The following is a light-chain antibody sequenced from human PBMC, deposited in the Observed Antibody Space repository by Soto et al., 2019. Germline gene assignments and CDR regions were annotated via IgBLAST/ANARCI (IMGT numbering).Light chain of an antibody. J-gene: IGKJ1*01. V-gene: IGKV1-12*01. CDR3: QQAHTFPWT. Sequence: DIQLTQSPSSVSASVGDRVTITCRASQEISTRLAWYQQKPGTAPKLLIYAASTSGSGVPSRFSGSGSGTDFSLTVSSLHSEDFATYFCQQAHTFPWTFGQGTKVDIK. CDR1: QEISTR. CDR2: AAS.